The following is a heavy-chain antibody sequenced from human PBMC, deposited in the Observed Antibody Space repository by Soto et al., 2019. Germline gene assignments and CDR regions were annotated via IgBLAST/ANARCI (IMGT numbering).Heavy chain of an antibody. J-gene: IGHJ4*02. CDR1: GFTFGDYA. V-gene: IGHV3-49*04. CDR2: IRSKAYGGTT. D-gene: IGHD3-3*01. CDR3: TRDQGDFWSGYYVGY. Sequence: LRLSCTASGFTFGDYAMSWVRQAPGKGLEWVGFIRSKAYGGTTEYAASVKGRFTISRDDSKSIAYLQMNSLKTEDTAVYYCTRDQGDFWSGYYVGYWGQGTLVTVSS.